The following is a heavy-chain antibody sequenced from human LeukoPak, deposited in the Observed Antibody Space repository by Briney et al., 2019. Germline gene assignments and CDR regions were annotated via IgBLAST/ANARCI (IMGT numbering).Heavy chain of an antibody. D-gene: IGHD5-12*01. J-gene: IGHJ4*02. CDR2: IYYSGST. CDR3: ARHSDYLRAFDY. Sequence: SQTLSLTCTVSGGSISSGGYYWSWIRQPPGKDLEWIGYIYYSGSTYYNPSLKSRVTISVDTSKNQFSLKLSSVTAADTAVYYCARHSDYLRAFDYWGQGTLVTVSS. V-gene: IGHV4-31*03. CDR1: GGSISSGGYY.